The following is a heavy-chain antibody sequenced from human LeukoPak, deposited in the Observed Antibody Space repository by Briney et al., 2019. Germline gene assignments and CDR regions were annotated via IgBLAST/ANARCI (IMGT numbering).Heavy chain of an antibody. Sequence: GGSLRLSCAASGFTFSTRAMSWVRQAPARGLEWVSSITGGGDTFYADSVKGRCTLSRDDSRNTVYLQLNNLSDDDTAVYYCAKANWVSNADAVWWGQGTLVTVSS. J-gene: IGHJ4*02. CDR2: ITGGGDT. CDR3: AKANWVSNADAVW. CDR1: GFTFSTRA. V-gene: IGHV3-23*01. D-gene: IGHD2-2*01.